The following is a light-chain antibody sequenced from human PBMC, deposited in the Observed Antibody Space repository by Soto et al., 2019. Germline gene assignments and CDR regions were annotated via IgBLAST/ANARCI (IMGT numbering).Light chain of an antibody. V-gene: IGLV2-23*02. CDR3: CSYGGFSTFVI. CDR2: EAT. Sequence: QSALTQPASVSGSPGQSITISCTGTSSDVGSYHLVSWYQHHPGKAPKLIIYEATKRPSGISSRFSGSRSGNTASLTISGLQAEDEADYHCCSYGGFSTFVIFGGGTKLTVL. CDR1: SSDVGSYHL. J-gene: IGLJ2*01.